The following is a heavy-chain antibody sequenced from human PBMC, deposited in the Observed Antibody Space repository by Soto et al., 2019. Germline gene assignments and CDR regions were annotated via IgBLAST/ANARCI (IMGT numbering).Heavy chain of an antibody. CDR2: ISAYNGNT. V-gene: IGHV1-18*01. Sequence: QVQLVQSGAEVKKPGASVKVSCKASGYTFTSYGISWVRQAPGQGLEWMGWISAYNGNTNYAQKLQGRVTMTTDTSTSTAYMELRSLRSDDTAVYYCARDGPHLLYSSSSMVPGMDVWGQGTTVTVSS. J-gene: IGHJ6*02. D-gene: IGHD6-13*01. CDR3: ARDGPHLLYSSSSMVPGMDV. CDR1: GYTFTSYG.